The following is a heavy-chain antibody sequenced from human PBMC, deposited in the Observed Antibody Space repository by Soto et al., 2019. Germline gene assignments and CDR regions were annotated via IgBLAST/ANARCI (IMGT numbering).Heavy chain of an antibody. D-gene: IGHD6-13*01. CDR1: GGTFSSYG. CDR3: ARDGRAAACSFETYWYFDL. Sequence: GASVKVSCKTSGGTFSSYGINWVRQAPGQGLEWMGGIIPVFGTANYAQKFQDRATITADESTSTAYMELSSLRSEDTAVYYCARDGRAAACSFETYWYFDLSARRTLVTGSS. CDR2: IIPVFGTA. J-gene: IGHJ2*01. V-gene: IGHV1-69*13.